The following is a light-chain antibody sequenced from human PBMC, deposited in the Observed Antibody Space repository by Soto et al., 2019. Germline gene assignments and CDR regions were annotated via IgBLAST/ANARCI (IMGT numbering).Light chain of an antibody. J-gene: IGLJ2*01. CDR3: SSYAGSNNLV. V-gene: IGLV2-8*01. CDR1: SSDIGAYNY. Sequence: QSVLTQPPSASGSPGQSVTISCTGTSSDIGAYNYVSWYQQHPGKAPKLIISEVGKRPSGVPDRFSGSKSANTASLTVSGLQAEDEADYYCSSYAGSNNLVFGGGTKLTVL. CDR2: EVG.